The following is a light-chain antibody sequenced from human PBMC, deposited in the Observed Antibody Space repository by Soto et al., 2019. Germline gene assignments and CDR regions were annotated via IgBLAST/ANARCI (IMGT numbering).Light chain of an antibody. Sequence: VTSPSRVCHPVTLGQPAYLSCRSNPGLVHSDGIAYFSWVQQRPGRSPRRLIYKVSNRYFGVPARVSDSGSRTDFARKISRVEAEDVGVYYGMQGTHWPIPFCQRSRLEVK. CDR1: PGLVHSDGIAY. J-gene: IGKJ5*01. CDR2: KVS. CDR3: MQGTHWPIP. V-gene: IGKV2-30*02.